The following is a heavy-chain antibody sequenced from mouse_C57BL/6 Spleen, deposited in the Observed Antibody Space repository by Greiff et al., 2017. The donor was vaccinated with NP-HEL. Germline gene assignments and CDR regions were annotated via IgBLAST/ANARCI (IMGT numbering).Heavy chain of an antibody. Sequence: VQLQESGAELVRPGTSVKMSCKASGYTFTNYWIGWAKQRPGHGLEWIGDIYPGGGYTNYNEKFKGKATLTADKSSSTAYMQFSSLTSEDSAIYYCARSGPYDDYEGYAMDYWGQGTSVTVSS. D-gene: IGHD2-4*01. V-gene: IGHV1-63*01. CDR2: IYPGGGYT. CDR3: ARSGPYDDYEGYAMDY. J-gene: IGHJ4*01. CDR1: GYTFTNYW.